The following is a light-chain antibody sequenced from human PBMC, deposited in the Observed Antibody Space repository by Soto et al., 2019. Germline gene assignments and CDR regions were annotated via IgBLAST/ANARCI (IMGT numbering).Light chain of an antibody. CDR3: QQYGSSLIT. J-gene: IGKJ5*01. CDR2: GAS. CDR1: QSVSSSY. Sequence: EIVLTQSPGTLSLPPGERATLSCRASQSVSSSYLAWYQQRPGQAPSLLIYGASSRATGIPDRFSGSGSGTDFTLTITRLEPEDFAVYYCQQYGSSLITFGHGTRLEIK. V-gene: IGKV3-20*01.